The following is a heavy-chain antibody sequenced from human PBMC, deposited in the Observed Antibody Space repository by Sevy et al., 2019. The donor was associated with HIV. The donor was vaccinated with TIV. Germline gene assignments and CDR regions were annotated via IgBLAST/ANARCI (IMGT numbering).Heavy chain of an antibody. J-gene: IGHJ6*02. CDR2: INPNSGGT. D-gene: IGHD5-12*01. CDR3: ARDGEGYSGDEDV. Sequence: ASVKVSCKASGYTFTGYYMHWVRQAPGQGLEWMGRINPNSGGTNYAQKFQGRVTMTRDTSISTAYMELSRLRSDDTAVYYCARDGEGYSGDEDVWGQGTTVTVSS. V-gene: IGHV1-2*06. CDR1: GYTFTGYY.